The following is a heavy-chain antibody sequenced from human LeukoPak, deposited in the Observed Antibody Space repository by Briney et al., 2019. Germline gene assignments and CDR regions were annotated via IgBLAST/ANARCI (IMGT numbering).Heavy chain of an antibody. CDR1: GYSINSGYY. CDR2: IYHSGST. CDR3: ARGVERWLQFPDAFDA. D-gene: IGHD5-24*01. V-gene: IGHV4-38-2*01. Sequence: SETLSLTCAVSGYSINSGYYWGWVRQPPGKGLEWIGTIYHSGSTYYNPSLKSRVTISGDTSKNQFSLKLSSVTAADTAVYYCARGVERWLQFPDAFDAWGQGTMVTVSS. J-gene: IGHJ3*01.